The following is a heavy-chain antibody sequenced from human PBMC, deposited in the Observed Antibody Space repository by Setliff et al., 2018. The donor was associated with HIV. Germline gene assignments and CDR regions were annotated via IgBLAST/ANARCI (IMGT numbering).Heavy chain of an antibody. D-gene: IGHD1-26*01. V-gene: IGHV1-69*10. J-gene: IGHJ3*02. CDR1: GGTFSSYA. CDR2: IIPILGIA. CDR3: ARVGATPIDAFDI. Sequence: KVSCKASGGTFSSYAISWVRQAPGQGLEWMGGIIPILGIANYAQKFQGRITITADESTSTAYMELSSLRSEDTAVYYCARVGATPIDAFDIWGQGTMVTVSS.